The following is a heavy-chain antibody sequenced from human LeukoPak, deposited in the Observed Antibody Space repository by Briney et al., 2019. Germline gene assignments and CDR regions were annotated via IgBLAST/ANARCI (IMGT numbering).Heavy chain of an antibody. CDR3: ARVRDIVVVPAAPRPYCYYYGMDV. V-gene: IGHV1-69*13. D-gene: IGHD2-2*01. J-gene: IGHJ6*02. Sequence: ASVKVSCKASGGTFSSYAISWVRQAPGQGLEWMGGIIPIFGTANYAQKFQGRVTITADESTSTAYMELSSLRSEDTAVYYCARVRDIVVVPAAPRPYCYYYGMDVWGQGTTVTVSS. CDR2: IIPIFGTA. CDR1: GGTFSSYA.